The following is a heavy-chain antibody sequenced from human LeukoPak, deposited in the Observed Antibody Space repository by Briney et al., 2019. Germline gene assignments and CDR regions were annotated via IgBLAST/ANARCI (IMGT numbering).Heavy chain of an antibody. CDR1: NGSIGSYY. Sequence: SETLSLTCTVSNGSIGSYYWSWFRQPPGKGLEWIGYIYYSGSTNYNPSLKSRVTISVDTSKNQFSLKLSSVTAADTAVYYCARVLIGYSYGSFDYWGQGTLVTVSS. V-gene: IGHV4-59*01. CDR2: IYYSGST. D-gene: IGHD5-18*01. J-gene: IGHJ4*02. CDR3: ARVLIGYSYGSFDY.